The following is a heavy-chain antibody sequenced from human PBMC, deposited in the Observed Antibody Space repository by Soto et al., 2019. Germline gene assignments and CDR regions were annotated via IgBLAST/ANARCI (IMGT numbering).Heavy chain of an antibody. D-gene: IGHD3-22*01. CDR2: TYPGDSDT. CDR3: ARQNYYDSSGYYASFDY. V-gene: IGHV5-51*01. Sequence: ESLKISCKGSGYSFTSYWIGWVRQMPGKGLEWMGITYPGDSDTRYSPSFQGQVTISADKSISTAYLQWSSLKASDTAMYYCARQNYYDSSGYYASFDYWGQGTLVTVSS. CDR1: GYSFTSYW. J-gene: IGHJ4*02.